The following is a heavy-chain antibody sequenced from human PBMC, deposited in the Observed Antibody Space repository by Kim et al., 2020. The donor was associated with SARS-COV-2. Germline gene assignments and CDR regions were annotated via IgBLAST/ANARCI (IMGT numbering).Heavy chain of an antibody. CDR3: ARDGAYYYDSSGYYFDY. D-gene: IGHD3-22*01. Sequence: VKGRFTISRDNAKNSLYLQMNSVRDEDTAVYYCARDGAYYYDSSGYYFDYWGQGTLVTVSS. J-gene: IGHJ4*02. V-gene: IGHV3-48*02.